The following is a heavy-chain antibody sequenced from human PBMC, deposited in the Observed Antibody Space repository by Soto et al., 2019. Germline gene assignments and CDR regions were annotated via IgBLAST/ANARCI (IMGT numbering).Heavy chain of an antibody. CDR2: IWYDGSNK. CDR3: ARDQEMATPEYYFDY. J-gene: IGHJ4*02. Sequence: LRLSCAASGFTFSSYGMHWVRQAPGKGLEWVAVIWYDGSNKYYADSVKGRFTISRDNPKNTLYLQMNSLRAEDTAVYYCARDQEMATPEYYFDYWGQGTLVTVSS. D-gene: IGHD5-12*01. V-gene: IGHV3-33*01. CDR1: GFTFSSYG.